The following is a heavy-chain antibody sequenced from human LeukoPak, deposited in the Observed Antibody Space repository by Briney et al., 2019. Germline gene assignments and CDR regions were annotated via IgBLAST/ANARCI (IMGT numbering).Heavy chain of an antibody. Sequence: GASVRVSCKASGYTFTGFYVHWVRQAPGQGLEWMGWINPKSGDTKYSQQFQDRVTMTSDTSISTAYMELSGLRSDDTAVYYCARASSGWSDFDHWGQGTLVTVSS. CDR2: INPKSGDT. D-gene: IGHD6-19*01. CDR3: ARASSGWSDFDH. V-gene: IGHV1-2*02. J-gene: IGHJ4*02. CDR1: GYTFTGFY.